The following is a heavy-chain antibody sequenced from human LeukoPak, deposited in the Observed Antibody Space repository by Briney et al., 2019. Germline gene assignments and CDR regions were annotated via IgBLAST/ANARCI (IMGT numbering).Heavy chain of an antibody. CDR1: GYTFTGYY. J-gene: IGHJ5*02. Sequence: ASVKVSCKASGYTFTGYYMHWVRQAPGQGLEWMGWINPNSGGTNYAQKFQGRVTMTRDTSISTAYMELSRLRSEDTAVYYCARSSSSWYGGWFDPWGQGTLVTVSS. V-gene: IGHV1-2*02. D-gene: IGHD6-13*01. CDR2: INPNSGGT. CDR3: ARSSSSWYGGWFDP.